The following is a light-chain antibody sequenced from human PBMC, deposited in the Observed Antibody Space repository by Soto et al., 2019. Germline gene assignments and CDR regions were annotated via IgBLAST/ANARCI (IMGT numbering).Light chain of an antibody. J-gene: IGKJ1*01. V-gene: IGKV3-20*01. CDR3: QQSGSSPPT. CDR1: QSIGNN. CDR2: AAS. Sequence: EIVMTQSPATLSVSPGARATLSCRASQSIGNNLAWYQQQPGQAPRLLIYAASSRATGIPDRFSGSGSGTDFALTISRLEPEDFAVYYCQQSGSSPPTFGQGTKVDIK.